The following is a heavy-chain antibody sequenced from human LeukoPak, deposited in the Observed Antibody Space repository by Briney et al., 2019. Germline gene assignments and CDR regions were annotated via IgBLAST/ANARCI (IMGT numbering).Heavy chain of an antibody. CDR2: INPNSGGT. CDR3: ARGSVVVVAANYWYFDL. V-gene: IGHV1-2*02. D-gene: IGHD2-15*01. CDR1: GYTFTSYD. Sequence: ASVKVSCKASGYTFTSYDINWVRQAPGQGLEWMGWINPNSGGTNYAQKFQGRVTMTRDTSISTAYMELSRLRSDDTAVYYCARGSVVVVAANYWYFDLWGRGTLVTVSS. J-gene: IGHJ2*01.